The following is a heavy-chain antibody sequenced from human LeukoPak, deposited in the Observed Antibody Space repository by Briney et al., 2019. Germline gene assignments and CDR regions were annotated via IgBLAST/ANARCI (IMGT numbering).Heavy chain of an antibody. J-gene: IGHJ4*02. CDR2: INPNSGGT. CDR3: ARGPLRLGGYCSGGSCRNLHPPDY. Sequence: ASVKVSCKASGYTFTGYYMHWVRQAPGQGLEWMGWINPNSGGTNYAQKFRGRVTMTRDTSISTAYMELSRLRSDDTAVYYCARGPLRLGGYCSGGSCRNLHPPDYWGQGTLVTVSS. V-gene: IGHV1-2*02. CDR1: GYTFTGYY. D-gene: IGHD2-15*01.